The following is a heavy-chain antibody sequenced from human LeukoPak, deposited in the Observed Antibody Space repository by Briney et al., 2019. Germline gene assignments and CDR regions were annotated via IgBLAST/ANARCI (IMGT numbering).Heavy chain of an antibody. J-gene: IGHJ4*02. Sequence: ASVKVSCKASGYTLTAYYMHWVRQAPGQGLEWMGRINPNSGGTNYAQKFQGRVTMTRDTSISTAYMELSRLRSDDTAVYYCASDGDCSGGSCYYDFDYWGQGTLVTVSS. D-gene: IGHD2-15*01. CDR1: GYTLTAYY. V-gene: IGHV1-2*06. CDR3: ASDGDCSGGSCYYDFDY. CDR2: INPNSGGT.